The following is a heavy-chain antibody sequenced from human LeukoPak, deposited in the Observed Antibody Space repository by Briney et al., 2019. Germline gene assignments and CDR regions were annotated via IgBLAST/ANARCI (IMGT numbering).Heavy chain of an antibody. CDR2: ISSSGSTI. V-gene: IGHV3-48*03. Sequence: GSLRLSCAASGFTFTSYEMNWVRQAPGKGLDWVSYISSSGSTIYYANSVKGRFTISRDNAKNSLYLQMNSLRAEDTAVYYCAATKRGGYGYNYWGQGTLVTVSS. D-gene: IGHD5-18*01. CDR1: GFTFTSYE. J-gene: IGHJ4*02. CDR3: AATKRGGYGYNY.